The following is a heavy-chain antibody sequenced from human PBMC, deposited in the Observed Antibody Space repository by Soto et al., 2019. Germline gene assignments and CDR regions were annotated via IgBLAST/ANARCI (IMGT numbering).Heavy chain of an antibody. J-gene: IGHJ3*02. CDR2: IYYSGST. V-gene: IGHV4-59*01. Sequence: SETLSLTCTVSGGSISSYYWSWIRQPPGKGLEWIGYIYYSGSTNYNPSLKSRVTISVDTSKNQFSLKLSSVTAADTAVYYCARDSTIAARAFDIWGQGTTVTVSS. CDR1: GGSISSYY. D-gene: IGHD6-13*01. CDR3: ARDSTIAARAFDI.